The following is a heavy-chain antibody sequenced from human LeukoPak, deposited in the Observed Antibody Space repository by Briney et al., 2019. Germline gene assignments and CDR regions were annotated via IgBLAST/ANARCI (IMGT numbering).Heavy chain of an antibody. CDR2: INSKTDGGTT. CDR1: GFTFSSAW. D-gene: IGHD4-11*01. Sequence: GGCLRLSCAASGFTFSSAWMSWVRQAPGKGLEWVGRINSKTDGGTTGYAAPVKGRFTISRDDSKNTLYLQMNSLKTEDTAVYYCTLGGDYSNSPFDYWGQGTLVTVSS. J-gene: IGHJ4*02. V-gene: IGHV3-15*01. CDR3: TLGGDYSNSPFDY.